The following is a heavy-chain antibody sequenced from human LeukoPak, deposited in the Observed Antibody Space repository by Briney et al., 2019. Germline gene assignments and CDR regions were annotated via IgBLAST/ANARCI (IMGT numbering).Heavy chain of an antibody. V-gene: IGHV3-48*03. D-gene: IGHD3-22*01. CDR1: GFTFSSFE. Sequence: GGSLRLSCAASGFTFSSFEMHWVRQAPGKGLEWVSYITTSGSTIYYADSVKGRFTISRDNAKNSLYLQMNSLRAEDTAVYYCARDRYDSGGYYYGADFDYWGQGTLVTVSS. J-gene: IGHJ4*02. CDR3: ARDRYDSGGYYYGADFDY. CDR2: ITTSGSTI.